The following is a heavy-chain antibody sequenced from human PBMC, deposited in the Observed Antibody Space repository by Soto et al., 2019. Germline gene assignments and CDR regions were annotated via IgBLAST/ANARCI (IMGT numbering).Heavy chain of an antibody. J-gene: IGHJ5*02. CDR3: ASAYDSSGYYFLSWFDP. D-gene: IGHD3-22*01. CDR2: IYYSGST. Sequence: SETLSLTCTFSGGSIISGGYYWSWIRQHPGKGLEWIGYIYYSGSTYYNPSLKSRVTISVDTSKNQFSLKLSSVTAADTAVYYCASAYDSSGYYFLSWFDPWGQGTLVTVSS. CDR1: GGSIISGGYY. V-gene: IGHV4-31*03.